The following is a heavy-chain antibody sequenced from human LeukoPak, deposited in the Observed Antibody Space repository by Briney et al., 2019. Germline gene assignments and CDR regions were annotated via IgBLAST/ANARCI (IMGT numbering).Heavy chain of an antibody. CDR1: GYSFTSYW. D-gene: IGHD3-10*01. J-gene: IGHJ4*02. Sequence: TGESLKISCKGYGYSFTSYWIIWVRQMPGKGLEWMGRIDPSDSYTNYSPSLQGHVTISADKSISAAYLQWSNLKASDTAMYYCARARGDHYSFDYWGQGTLVTVSS. CDR2: IDPSDSYT. CDR3: ARARGDHYSFDY. V-gene: IGHV5-10-1*01.